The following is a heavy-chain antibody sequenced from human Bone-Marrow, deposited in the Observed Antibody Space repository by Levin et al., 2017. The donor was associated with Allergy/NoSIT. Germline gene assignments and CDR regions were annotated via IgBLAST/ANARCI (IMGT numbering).Heavy chain of an antibody. CDR2: IYYSGST. CDR3: ARVGSSSLVDA. Sequence: GSLRLSCTVSGGSISSYYWSWIRQPPGKGLEWIGYIYYSGSTNYNPSLKSRVTISVDTSKNQFSLKLSSVTAADTAVYYCARVGSSSLVDAWGQGTLVTVSS. V-gene: IGHV4-59*01. CDR1: GGSISSYY. D-gene: IGHD6-6*01. J-gene: IGHJ5*02.